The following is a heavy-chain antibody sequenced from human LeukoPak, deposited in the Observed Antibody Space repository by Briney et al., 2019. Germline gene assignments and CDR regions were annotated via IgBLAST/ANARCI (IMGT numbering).Heavy chain of an antibody. CDR2: TYYRSKWYN. V-gene: IGHV6-1*01. Sequence: SQTLSLTCAISGDSVSSNSVPWNWIRQSPSRGLEWLGKTYYRSKWYNEYAISMKSRISVNPDTSNNQFSLQINSVTPEDTVVYYCIRDSYSPIRWNGMDVWGQGTTVTVSS. J-gene: IGHJ6*02. CDR1: GDSVSSNSVP. D-gene: IGHD5-24*01. CDR3: IRDSYSPIRWNGMDV.